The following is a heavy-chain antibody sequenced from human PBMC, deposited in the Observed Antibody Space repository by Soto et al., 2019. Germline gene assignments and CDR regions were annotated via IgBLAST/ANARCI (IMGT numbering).Heavy chain of an antibody. V-gene: IGHV4-31*03. CDR1: CGSISSGGYY. CDR2: IYYSGTT. CDR3: ARYDSSGYYYLFDY. D-gene: IGHD3-22*01. J-gene: IGHJ4*02. Sequence: PSETLSLTCTVSCGSISSGGYYWSWIRQHPGKGLEWIGYIYYSGTTYYNPSLKSRVTISLDTSKNQFSLKLSSVTAADTAVYYCARYDSSGYYYLFDYWGQGTLVTVSS.